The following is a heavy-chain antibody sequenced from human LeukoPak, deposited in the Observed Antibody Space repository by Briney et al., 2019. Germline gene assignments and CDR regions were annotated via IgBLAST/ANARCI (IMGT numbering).Heavy chain of an antibody. V-gene: IGHV3-30*02. J-gene: IGHJ4*02. Sequence: PGQSLRLSCAASGFVLSDYGMHWVRQAPGKGLEWVAFVRNDGSNEYYVGSVKGRFTISRDKSKNTLYLQMNSLRVEDTAVYSCAKKSDSGYHVEGPKNWGLGTLDPVSA. CDR3: AKKSDSGYHVEGPKN. CDR2: VRNDGSNE. D-gene: IGHD5-12*01. CDR1: GFVLSDYG.